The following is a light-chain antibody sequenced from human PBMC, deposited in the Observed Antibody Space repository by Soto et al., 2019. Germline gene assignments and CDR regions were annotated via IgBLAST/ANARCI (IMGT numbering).Light chain of an antibody. CDR1: QSVSRN. J-gene: IGKJ3*01. V-gene: IGKV3-15*01. Sequence: EIVMTQSPATLSVSPGERATLSCRASQSVSRNLAWYQQKPGQAPRLLIYGASTRATGIPARFSGSGSGTEFTLTISSLQSEDFAVYYCQQYNNWPPGTFGPGTKVDI. CDR3: QQYNNWPPGT. CDR2: GAS.